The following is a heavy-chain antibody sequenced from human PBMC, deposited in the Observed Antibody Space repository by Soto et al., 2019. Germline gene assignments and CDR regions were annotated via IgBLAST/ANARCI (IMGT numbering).Heavy chain of an antibody. J-gene: IGHJ4*02. V-gene: IGHV3-7*05. Sequence: GGSLRLSCAASGFTFSSYWMSWVRQAPGKGLEWVANIKQDGSEKYYVDSVKGRFTISRDNAKNSLYLQMNSLRAEDTAVYYCAREGSGWYTKNADYWGQGTLVTVSS. CDR3: AREGSGWYTKNADY. CDR1: GFTFSSYW. D-gene: IGHD6-19*01. CDR2: IKQDGSEK.